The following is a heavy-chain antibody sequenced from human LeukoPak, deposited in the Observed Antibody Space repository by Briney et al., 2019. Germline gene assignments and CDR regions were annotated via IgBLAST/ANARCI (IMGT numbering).Heavy chain of an antibody. CDR3: ARGGRSSWSGFVDY. CDR2: INHSGST. D-gene: IGHD6-13*01. Sequence: PGGSLRLSCAASGFTFSSYAMSWVRQAPGKGLEWIGEINHSGSTNYNPSLKSRVTISVDTSKNQFSLKLSSVTAADTAVYYCARGGRSSWSGFVDYWGQGTLVTVSS. CDR1: GFTFSSYA. V-gene: IGHV4-34*01. J-gene: IGHJ4*02.